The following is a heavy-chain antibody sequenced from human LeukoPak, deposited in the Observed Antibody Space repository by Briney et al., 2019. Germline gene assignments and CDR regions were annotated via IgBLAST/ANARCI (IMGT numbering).Heavy chain of an antibody. CDR1: GGSINTYY. D-gene: IGHD1/OR15-1a*01. J-gene: IGHJ4*02. V-gene: IGHV4-59*08. CDR2: IVYSGSA. Sequence: KSSETLSLTCTVSGGSINTYYWSWIRQPPGKGLEWIGHIVYSGSANYNPSLDSRVTISVDTSKNQFSLKLSSVTAADTAVYYCAKIGNNFDYWGQGTLVTVSS. CDR3: AKIGNNFDY.